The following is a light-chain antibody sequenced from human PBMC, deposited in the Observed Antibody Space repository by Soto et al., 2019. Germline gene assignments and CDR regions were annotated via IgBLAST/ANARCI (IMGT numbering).Light chain of an antibody. J-gene: IGKJ1*01. Sequence: EIVLTQSPGTLSLSPGERATLSCRASQSVNNNYLAWYQQKPGQAPRLLIYGASSRATGISDRFSGSGSGTDSTLTISRLETEDFAVYYCQQYGNSPWTFGQGTKVEIK. V-gene: IGKV3-20*01. CDR3: QQYGNSPWT. CDR1: QSVNNNY. CDR2: GAS.